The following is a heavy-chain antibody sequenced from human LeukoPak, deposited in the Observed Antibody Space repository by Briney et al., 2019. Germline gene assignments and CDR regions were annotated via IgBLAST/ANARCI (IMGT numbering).Heavy chain of an antibody. CDR1: GFTFSSYG. J-gene: IGHJ4*02. V-gene: IGHV3-30*02. CDR2: IRYDGSNK. D-gene: IGHD6-19*01. CDR3: ARAGAVAGPQYPDY. Sequence: GGSLRLSCAASGFTFSSYGMHWVRQAPGKGLEWVAFIRYDGSNKYYADSVKGRFTISRDNAKNSLYLQMNSLRAEDTAVYYCARAGAVAGPQYPDYWGQGTLVTVSS.